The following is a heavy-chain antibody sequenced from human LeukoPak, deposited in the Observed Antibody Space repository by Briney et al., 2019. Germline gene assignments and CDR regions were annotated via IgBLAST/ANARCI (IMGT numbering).Heavy chain of an antibody. CDR1: GGSFSDYY. D-gene: IGHD2-15*01. J-gene: IGHJ5*02. CDR3: ARLSGGSRPTRLGWFDP. V-gene: IGHV4-34*01. CDR2: INHSGST. Sequence: SETLSLTCAVYGGSFSDYYWTWIRQPPGKGLEWIGEINHSGSTNYNPSLKSRVTISVDTSKNQFSLKLSSVTAADTAVYYCARLSGGSRPTRLGWFDPWGQGTLVTVSS.